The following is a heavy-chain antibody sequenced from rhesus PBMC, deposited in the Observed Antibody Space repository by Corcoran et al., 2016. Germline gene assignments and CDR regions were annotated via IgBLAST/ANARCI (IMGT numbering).Heavy chain of an antibody. V-gene: IGHV3S11*01. CDR1: GFTFSNYW. J-gene: IGHJ4*01. Sequence: EVQLVESGGGLVQPGGSLRLSCAASGFTFSNYWMSWVRQAPGKGVEWVGFIKNKAEGGTAAYDEYVKGRFTISRDDSKNTLYLQMNSLKTEDTAVYYCTRDVVLDYWGQGVLVTVSS. CDR3: TRDVVLDY. D-gene: IGHD2-27*01. CDR2: IKNKAEGGTA.